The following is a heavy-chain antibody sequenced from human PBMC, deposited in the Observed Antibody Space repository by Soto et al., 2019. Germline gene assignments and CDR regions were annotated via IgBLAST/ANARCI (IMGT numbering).Heavy chain of an antibody. CDR2: IERDDDDK. Sequence: SGPTLVNPTETLTLTCTFSGFSLTSPGMCVSWIRQSPGKALEWLALIERDDDDKYYSTSLKTSLTISKDTRKNQVVLTMANMEPADTATYYCARSISGPRRFNGMDVWGQGTTVTVSS. CDR3: ARSISGPRRFNGMDV. D-gene: IGHD1-20*01. J-gene: IGHJ6*02. CDR1: GFSLTSPGMC. V-gene: IGHV2-70*13.